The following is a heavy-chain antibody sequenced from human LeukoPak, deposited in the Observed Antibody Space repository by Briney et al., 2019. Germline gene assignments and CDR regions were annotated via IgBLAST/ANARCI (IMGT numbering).Heavy chain of an antibody. V-gene: IGHV3-66*02. CDR3: AKDATGDRDY. D-gene: IGHD7-27*01. CDR2: IYSGGNT. CDR1: EFTVSSNY. J-gene: IGHJ4*02. Sequence: ESGGSLRLSCAASEFTVSSNYMSWVRQAPGKGLEWVSIIYSGGNTYYADSVKGRFTISRDNSKNTLYLRMNSLRAEDTAVYYCAKDATGDRDYWGQGTLVTVSS.